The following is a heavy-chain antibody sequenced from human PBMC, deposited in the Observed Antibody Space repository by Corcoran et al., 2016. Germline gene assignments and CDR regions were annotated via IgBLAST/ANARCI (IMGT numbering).Heavy chain of an antibody. Sequence: EVQLVESGGGLVKTGGSLRLSCAASGFTFSTYSMNWVRQAPGKGLEWVSSISSSSSYIYYADSFKGQFTISRDNSKNSLYLQMNSLRVDDTVVYYCARELRGVLLWFGKVDYWGQGTLATVSS. CDR1: GFTFSTYS. D-gene: IGHD3-10*01. CDR2: ISSSSSYI. V-gene: IGHV3-21*01. CDR3: ARELRGVLLWFGKVDY. J-gene: IGHJ4*02.